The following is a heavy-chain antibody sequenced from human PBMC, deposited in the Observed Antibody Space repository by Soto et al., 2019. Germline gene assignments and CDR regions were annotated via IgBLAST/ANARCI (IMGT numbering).Heavy chain of an antibody. CDR3: TKEHDYGYYGWFDP. D-gene: IGHD4-17*01. J-gene: IGHJ5*02. CDR1: GFAFNSYA. CDR2: ITNSGGST. Sequence: PRLSCVASGFAFNSYAMTWVRQAPGKGLEWVSTITNSGGSTYYADSVKGRFTISRDNSKNTLYMQMTTLTAEDTAIYYCTKEHDYGYYGWFDPWGQGTLVTVSS. V-gene: IGHV3-23*01.